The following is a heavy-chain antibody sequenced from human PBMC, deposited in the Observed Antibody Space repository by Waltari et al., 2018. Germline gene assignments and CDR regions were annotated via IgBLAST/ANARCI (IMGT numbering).Heavy chain of an antibody. Sequence: QVQLVQSGAEVKKPGSSVKVSCKASGGTFSSYTISWVRQAPGQGLEWMGRIIPIRGIANYAQKFQGRVTITADKSTSTAYMELSSLRSEDTAVYYCARGTSTPYYGSGSYYREDYWGQGTLVTVSS. J-gene: IGHJ4*02. D-gene: IGHD3-10*01. V-gene: IGHV1-69*02. CDR1: GGTFSSYT. CDR3: ARGTSTPYYGSGSYYREDY. CDR2: IIPIRGIA.